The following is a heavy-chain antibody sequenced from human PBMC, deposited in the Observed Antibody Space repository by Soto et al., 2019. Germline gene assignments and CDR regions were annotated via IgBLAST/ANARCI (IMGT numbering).Heavy chain of an antibody. CDR2: INSDGSST. Sequence: GGSLRLSCAASGFTFSSYWMHWVRQAPGKGLVWVSRINSDGSSTSYADSVKGRFTISRDNAKNTLYLQMNSLRAEDTAVYYCARAQYCSGGSCYGICDYWGQGTLVTVSS. D-gene: IGHD2-15*01. V-gene: IGHV3-74*01. CDR3: ARAQYCSGGSCYGICDY. CDR1: GFTFSSYW. J-gene: IGHJ4*02.